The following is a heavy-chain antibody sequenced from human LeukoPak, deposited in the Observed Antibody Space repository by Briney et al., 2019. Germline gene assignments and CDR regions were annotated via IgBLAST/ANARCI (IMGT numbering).Heavy chain of an antibody. J-gene: IGHJ6*03. D-gene: IGHD6-19*01. CDR3: ARESSSGWYLNYHYYYMDV. CDR1: GFTFSSYS. V-gene: IGHV3-21*01. CDR2: ISSSSSYI. Sequence: GGSLRLSCAASGFTFSSYSMNCVRQAPGKGLEWVSSISSSSSYIYYADSVKGRFTISRDNAKNSLYLQMNSLRAEDTAVYYCARESSSGWYLNYHYYYMDVWGKGTTVTISS.